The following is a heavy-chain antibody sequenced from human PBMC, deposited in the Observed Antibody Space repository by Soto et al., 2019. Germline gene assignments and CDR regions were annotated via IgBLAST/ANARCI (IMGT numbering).Heavy chain of an antibody. CDR1: GGSISSGDYY. D-gene: IGHD3-22*01. CDR3: ARVLGYYDSSSIDP. CDR2: IYYSGST. Sequence: PSETLSLTCTVSGGSISSGDYYWSWIRQPPGKGLEWIGYIYYSGSTYYNPSLKSRVTISVDTSKNQFSLKLSSVTAADTAVYYCARVLGYYDSSSIDPWGQGTLVTVSS. V-gene: IGHV4-30-4*01. J-gene: IGHJ5*02.